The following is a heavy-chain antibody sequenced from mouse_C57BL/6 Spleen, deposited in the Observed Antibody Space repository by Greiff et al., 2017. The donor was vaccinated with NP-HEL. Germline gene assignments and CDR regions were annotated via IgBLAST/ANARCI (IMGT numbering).Heavy chain of an antibody. CDR1: GYAFSSYS. V-gene: IGHV1-80*01. D-gene: IGHD2-5*01. CDR2: IYPGDGDT. CDR3: ARDYYSNSYFDY. Sequence: QVQLQQSGAELVKPGASVKISCKASGYAFSSYSMNWVKQRPGKGLEWIGQIYPGDGDTNYNGKFKGKATLTADKSSSTAYMQLSSLTSEDSAVYFCARDYYSNSYFDYWGKGTTLTVSS. J-gene: IGHJ2*01.